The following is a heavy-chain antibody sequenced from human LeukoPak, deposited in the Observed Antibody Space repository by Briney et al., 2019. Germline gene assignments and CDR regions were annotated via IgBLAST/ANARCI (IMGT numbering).Heavy chain of an antibody. CDR3: ARGSGWFGELLSEPFDY. V-gene: IGHV1-18*01. Sequence: ASVKVSCKASGYSFSNYGISWLRQAPGHPGQGLEWMGWIAVFNGKTDYAQKFQGRVTLTTDTSTSTAYMELRSLRSEDTAVYYCARGSGWFGELLSEPFDYWGQGTLVTVSS. D-gene: IGHD3-10*01. CDR1: GYSFSNYG. CDR2: IAVFNGKT. J-gene: IGHJ4*02.